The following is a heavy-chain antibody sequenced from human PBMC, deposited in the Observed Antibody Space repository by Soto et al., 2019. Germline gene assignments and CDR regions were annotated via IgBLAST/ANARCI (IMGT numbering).Heavy chain of an antibody. CDR3: AKDERAKRYCSSTSCSIDAFDI. CDR1: GFTFSSYA. J-gene: IGHJ3*02. D-gene: IGHD2-2*01. Sequence: GGSLRLSCAASGFTFSSYAMSWVRQAPGKGLEWVSAISGSGGSTYYADSVKGRFTISRDNSKNTLYLQMNSLRAEDTAVYYCAKDERAKRYCSSTSCSIDAFDIWGQGTMVTVSS. V-gene: IGHV3-23*01. CDR2: ISGSGGST.